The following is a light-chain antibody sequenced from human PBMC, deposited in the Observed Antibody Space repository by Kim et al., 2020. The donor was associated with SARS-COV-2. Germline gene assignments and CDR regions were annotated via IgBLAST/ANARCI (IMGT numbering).Light chain of an antibody. CDR1: QSVLYSSNNKNY. J-gene: IGKJ2*01. CDR2: WAS. Sequence: ATVNCKSSQSVLYSSNNKNYLAWYQQKPGQPPNLLISWASTRESGAPDRVSGSGSGTDFTLTISTLQAEDVAVYYCQQYYTTPPTFGQGTKLEI. V-gene: IGKV4-1*01. CDR3: QQYYTTPPT.